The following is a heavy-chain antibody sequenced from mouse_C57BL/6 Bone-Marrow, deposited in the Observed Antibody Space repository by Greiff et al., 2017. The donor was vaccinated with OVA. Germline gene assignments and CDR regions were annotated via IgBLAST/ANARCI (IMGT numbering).Heavy chain of an antibody. CDR1: GFTFSSYG. V-gene: IGHV5-6*01. Sequence: EVKLVESGGDLVKPGGSLKLSCAASGFTFSSYGMSWVRQTPDKRLEWVATISSGGSYTYYPDSVKGRFTISRDNAKNTLYLQMSSLKSEDTAMYDCARYFFPFTTVAYYYAMDYWGQGTSVTVSS. D-gene: IGHD1-1*01. CDR2: ISSGGSYT. J-gene: IGHJ4*01. CDR3: ARYFFPFTTVAYYYAMDY.